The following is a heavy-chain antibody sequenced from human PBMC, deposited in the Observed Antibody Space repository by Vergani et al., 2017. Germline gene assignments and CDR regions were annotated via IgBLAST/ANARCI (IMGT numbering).Heavy chain of an antibody. V-gene: IGHV1-69*05. CDR2: IIPIFGTA. CDR3: ARQRITVFGVADSWFDP. Sequence: QVQLVQSGAEVKKPGSSVKVSCKASGGTFSSYAISWVRQAPGQGLEWMGRIIPIFGTANYAQKFQGRVTMTTDTSTSTAYMELRSLRSDDTAVYYCARQRITVFGVADSWFDPWGQGTLVTVSS. CDR1: GGTFSSYA. D-gene: IGHD3-3*01. J-gene: IGHJ5*02.